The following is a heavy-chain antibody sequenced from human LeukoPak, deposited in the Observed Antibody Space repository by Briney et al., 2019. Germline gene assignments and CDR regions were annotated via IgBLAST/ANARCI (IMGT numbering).Heavy chain of an antibody. CDR1: GFTFSDYY. J-gene: IGHJ4*02. Sequence: PGGSLRLSCAASGFTFSDYYMSWIRQAPGKGLEWVSYISSSSSYTNYADSVKGRFTISRDNSKNTLYLQMNSLGADDTAVYYCAKGNWRYFDYWGQGTLVTVSS. CDR3: AKGNWRYFDY. D-gene: IGHD1-1*01. V-gene: IGHV3-11*05. CDR2: ISSSSSYT.